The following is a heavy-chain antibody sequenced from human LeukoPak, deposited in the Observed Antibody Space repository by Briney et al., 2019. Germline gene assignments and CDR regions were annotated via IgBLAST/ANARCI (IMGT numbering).Heavy chain of an antibody. CDR1: GDSISSGSYY. CDR2: INHRGST. Sequence: SETLSLTCTVSGDSISSGSYYWSWIRQPPGKGLEWIGEINHRGSTTYNPSPNSRVTISVDASKNQFSLKMTSVTAADTAVFYCARRGPKTYGSGTYSGRSFDYWGQGTPVTVSS. J-gene: IGHJ4*02. V-gene: IGHV4-39*07. CDR3: ARRGPKTYGSGTYSGRSFDY. D-gene: IGHD3-10*01.